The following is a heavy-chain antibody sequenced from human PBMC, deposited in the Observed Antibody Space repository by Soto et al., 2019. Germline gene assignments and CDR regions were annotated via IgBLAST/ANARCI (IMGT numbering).Heavy chain of an antibody. Sequence: ASVKVSLNASGGTFSSCAMSWGRRAHGQGLEWLGGIIPIFGTANYAQKFQGGVTCTADESASTAYRELSSLRSEVTAVCYCGRGSRGSAYWG. V-gene: IGHV1-69*01. CDR1: GGTFSSCA. CDR2: IIPIFGTA. D-gene: IGHD2-2*01. J-gene: IGHJ4*01. CDR3: GRGSRGSAY.